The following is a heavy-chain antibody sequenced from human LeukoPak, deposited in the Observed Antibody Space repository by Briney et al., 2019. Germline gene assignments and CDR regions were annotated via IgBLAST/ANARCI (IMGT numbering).Heavy chain of an antibody. J-gene: IGHJ4*02. D-gene: IGHD1-26*01. CDR3: AREGVGATGFDY. V-gene: IGHV1-2*02. Sequence: ASVKVSCKASGYTFTGYYMHWVRQAPGQGLEWMGWINPNSGGTNYAQKLQGRVTMTTDTSTSTAYMELRSLRSDDTAVYYCAREGVGATGFDYWGQGTLVTVSS. CDR1: GYTFTGYY. CDR2: INPNSGGT.